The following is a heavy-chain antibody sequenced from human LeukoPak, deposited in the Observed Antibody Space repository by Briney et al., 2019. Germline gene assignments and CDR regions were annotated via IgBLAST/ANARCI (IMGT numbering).Heavy chain of an antibody. CDR3: ARRLRRYCSSTSCYSYFDY. J-gene: IGHJ4*02. D-gene: IGHD2-2*01. CDR1: GGSFSGYY. V-gene: IGHV4-34*01. CDR2: INHSGST. Sequence: SETLSLTCAVYGGSFSGYYWSWIRQPPGKGLEWIGEINHSGSTNYNPSLKSRVTISVDTSKNQFSLKLSSVTAADTAVYYCARRLRRYCSSTSCYSYFDYWGQGTLVTVSS.